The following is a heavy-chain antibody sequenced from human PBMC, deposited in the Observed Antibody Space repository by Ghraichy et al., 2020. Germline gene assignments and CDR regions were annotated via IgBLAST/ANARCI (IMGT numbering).Heavy chain of an antibody. D-gene: IGHD2-2*01. Sequence: ASVKVSCKASGYSFHIYGISWLRQAPGQGLEWMGWISGNSGDAKYAQKVQDRITMTTDTSTNTAYMDLRNLRSDDTAMYFCARDRGKCRYTSCLPFFDFWGQGTLVAVSS. CDR2: ISGNSGDA. V-gene: IGHV1-18*01. CDR3: ARDRGKCRYTSCLPFFDF. J-gene: IGHJ4*02. CDR1: GYSFHIYG.